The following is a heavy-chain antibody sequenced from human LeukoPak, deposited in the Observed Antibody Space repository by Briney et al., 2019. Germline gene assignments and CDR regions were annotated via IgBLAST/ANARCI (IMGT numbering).Heavy chain of an antibody. V-gene: IGHV4-34*01. J-gene: IGHJ4*02. CDR2: INHSGST. Sequence: KPSETLSLTCAVYGGSFSGYYWSWIRQPPGKGLEWIGEINHSGSTNYNPSLKSRVTISVDTSKNQFSLKLSSVTAADTAVYYCARTKLYYYDSSPPDEFDYWGQGTLVTVSS. CDR1: GGSFSGYY. CDR3: ARTKLYYYDSSPPDEFDY. D-gene: IGHD3-22*01.